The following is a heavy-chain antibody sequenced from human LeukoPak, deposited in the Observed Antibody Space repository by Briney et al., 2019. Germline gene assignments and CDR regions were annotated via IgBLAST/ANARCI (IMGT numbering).Heavy chain of an antibody. CDR3: AGTLIPTAMVYYYYMDV. CDR2: IYTSGST. D-gene: IGHD5-18*01. V-gene: IGHV4-4*07. Sequence: PSETLSPTCTVSGGSISSYYWSWIRQPAGKGLEWIGRIYTSGSTNYNPSLKSRVTMSVDTSKNQFSLKLSSVTAADTAVYYCAGTLIPTAMVYYYYMDVWGKGTTVTVSS. J-gene: IGHJ6*03. CDR1: GGSISSYY.